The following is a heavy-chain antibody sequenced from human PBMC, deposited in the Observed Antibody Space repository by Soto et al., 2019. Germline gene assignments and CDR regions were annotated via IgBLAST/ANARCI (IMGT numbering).Heavy chain of an antibody. Sequence: EVQLVESGGGLVKPGGSLRLSCAASGFTFSSYSMNWVRQAPGXXLEWVSSISSTSSYIYYADSVKGRFTISRDNAKNSLYLQMNSLRAEDTAXYXCXXXXYXXXXXDDAFDIWGQGTMVTVSS. J-gene: IGHJ3*02. V-gene: IGHV3-21*01. D-gene: IGHD1-26*01. CDR1: GFTFSSYS. CDR2: ISSTSSYI. CDR3: XXXXYXXXXXDDAFDI.